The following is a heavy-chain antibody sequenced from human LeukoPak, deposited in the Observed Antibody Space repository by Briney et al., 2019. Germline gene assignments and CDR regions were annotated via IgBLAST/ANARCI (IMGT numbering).Heavy chain of an antibody. CDR1: GFAFSSNW. D-gene: IGHD7-27*01. CDR3: ATSLGPLTEY. CDR2: INSGGSGT. V-gene: IGHV3-74*01. J-gene: IGHJ4*02. Sequence: GGSLRLSFAASGFAFSSNWMHWVRQTPGKGLVWVSRINSGGSGTSYADSVEGRFTISRDNAKNTLYLQMNSLKGEDTAVYYCATSLGPLTEYWGQGTLVTVSS.